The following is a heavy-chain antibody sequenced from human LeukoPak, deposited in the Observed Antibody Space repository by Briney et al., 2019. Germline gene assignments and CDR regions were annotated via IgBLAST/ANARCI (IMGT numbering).Heavy chain of an antibody. J-gene: IGHJ4*02. Sequence: SETLSLTCAVYGGSFSGYYWSWIRQPPGKGLEWIGEINHSGRTNYNPSLKSRVTISVDTSKNQFSLKLSSVTAADTAVYYCARVAVVVTAIVFDYWGQGTLVTVSS. CDR2: INHSGRT. D-gene: IGHD2-21*02. CDR1: GGSFSGYY. V-gene: IGHV4-34*01. CDR3: ARVAVVVTAIVFDY.